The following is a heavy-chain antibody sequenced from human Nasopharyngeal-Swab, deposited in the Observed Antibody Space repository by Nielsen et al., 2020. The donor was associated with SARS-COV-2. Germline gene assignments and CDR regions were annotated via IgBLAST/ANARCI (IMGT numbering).Heavy chain of an antibody. CDR3: ATRGAAGGIGAFDI. D-gene: IGHD6-13*01. CDR1: GYTFTGYY. CDR2: INPNSGGT. Sequence: VSVKVSCKASGYTFTGYYMHWVRQAPGQGLEWMGRINPNSGGTNYAQKFQGRVTMTRDTSISTAYMELSRLRSDDTAVYYCATRGAAGGIGAFDIWGQGTMVTVSS. V-gene: IGHV1-2*06. J-gene: IGHJ3*02.